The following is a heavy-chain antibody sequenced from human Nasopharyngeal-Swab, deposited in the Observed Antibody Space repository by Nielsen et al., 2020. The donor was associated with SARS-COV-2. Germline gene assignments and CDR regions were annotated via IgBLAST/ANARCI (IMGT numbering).Heavy chain of an antibody. D-gene: IGHD4-17*01. CDR2: ISSSGSTI. CDR3: ARDYGDYERMQYYYYYGMDV. Sequence: GGSLRLSCAASGFTFSSYEMNWVRQAPGKGLEWVSYISSSGSTIYYADSVKGRFTISRDNAKNSLYLQMNSLRAEDPAVYYCARDYGDYERMQYYYYYGMDVWGQGTTVTVSS. V-gene: IGHV3-48*03. J-gene: IGHJ6*02. CDR1: GFTFSSYE.